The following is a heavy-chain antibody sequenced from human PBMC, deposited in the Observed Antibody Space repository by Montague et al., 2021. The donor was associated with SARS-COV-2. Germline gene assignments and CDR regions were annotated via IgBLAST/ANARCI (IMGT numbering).Heavy chain of an antibody. CDR1: GLSLTTNGMG. V-gene: IGHV2-5*02. CDR2: IYWDDDK. Sequence: PALVKPTQTLTLTCTVSGLSLTTNGMGVGWIRQPPGEAPAWLALIYWDDDKRYSPSLKTRLTITKDTSRNQVVLTMTNVDPGDTGTYFCARYTSRMYGSFDYWGQGALVSVSS. CDR3: ARYTSRMYGSFDY. D-gene: IGHD3-16*02. J-gene: IGHJ4*02.